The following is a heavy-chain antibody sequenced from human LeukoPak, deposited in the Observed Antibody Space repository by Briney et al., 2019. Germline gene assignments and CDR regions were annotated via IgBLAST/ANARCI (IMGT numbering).Heavy chain of an antibody. V-gene: IGHV4-59*01. Sequence: PSETLSLTCTVSGGSISSYYWSWIRQPPGKGLEWIGYIYYSGSTNYNPSLKSRVTISVDTSKNQFSLKLNSVTAADTAVYYCAREGLYCSSTSCRPYAFDIWGQGTMVTVSS. D-gene: IGHD2-2*01. CDR3: AREGLYCSSTSCRPYAFDI. CDR1: GGSISSYY. J-gene: IGHJ3*02. CDR2: IYYSGST.